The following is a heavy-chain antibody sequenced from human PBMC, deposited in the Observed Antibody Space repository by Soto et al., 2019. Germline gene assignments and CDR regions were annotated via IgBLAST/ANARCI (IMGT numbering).Heavy chain of an antibody. V-gene: IGHV3-23*01. Sequence: PGGSLRLSCAASGFTFSSYAMSWVRQAPGKGLEWVSAISGSGGSTYYADSVKGRFTISRDNSKNTLYLQMNSLRAEGTAVYYCAKDGYCSGGSCYSHYYYGMDVWGQGTTVTGSS. J-gene: IGHJ6*01. CDR1: GFTFSSYA. D-gene: IGHD2-15*01. CDR3: AKDGYCSGGSCYSHYYYGMDV. CDR2: ISGSGGST.